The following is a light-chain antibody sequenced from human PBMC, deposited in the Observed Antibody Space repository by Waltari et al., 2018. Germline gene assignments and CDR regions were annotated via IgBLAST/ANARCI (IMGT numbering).Light chain of an antibody. CDR3: QHHVSLPAT. J-gene: IGKJ1*01. Sequence: EIVLTQSPGTLYLSPGERATLSCRASQSVSRYLAWYQQKPGQAPRLLIDGASTRATGSPDRFSGSGSGTDFSLTISRLEPEDFAVYFCQHHVSLPATFGQGTKVEIK. V-gene: IGKV3-20*01. CDR2: GAS. CDR1: QSVSRY.